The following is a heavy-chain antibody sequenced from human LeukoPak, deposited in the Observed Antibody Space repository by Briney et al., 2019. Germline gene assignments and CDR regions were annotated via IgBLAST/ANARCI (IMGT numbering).Heavy chain of an antibody. D-gene: IGHD1-1*01. J-gene: IGHJ5*02. CDR1: GGSFSGYY. CDR3: ARLLAHFEYIYRFDP. Sequence: SETLSLTCAVYGGSFSGYYWSWIRQPPGKGLEWIGEINHSGSTNYNPSLKSRVTISVDTSKNQFSLKLSSVTAADTAVYYCARLLAHFEYIYRFDPWGQGTLVTVSS. V-gene: IGHV4-34*01. CDR2: INHSGST.